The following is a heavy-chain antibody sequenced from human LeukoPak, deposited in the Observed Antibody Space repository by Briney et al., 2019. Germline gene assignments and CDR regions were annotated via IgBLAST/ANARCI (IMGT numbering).Heavy chain of an antibody. CDR2: VHYSGST. D-gene: IGHD3-3*01. V-gene: IGHV4-59*11. Sequence: SETLSLTCTVSGGSITNHYWSWIRQPPGKGLEWIGCVHYSGSTDYNASLKSRVTISVDTSKTQFSLKLNSVIAADTAVYYCARDPGSYGYYIGWDRSFDPWGQGTLVTVSS. J-gene: IGHJ5*02. CDR1: GGSITNHY. CDR3: ARDPGSYGYYIGWDRSFDP.